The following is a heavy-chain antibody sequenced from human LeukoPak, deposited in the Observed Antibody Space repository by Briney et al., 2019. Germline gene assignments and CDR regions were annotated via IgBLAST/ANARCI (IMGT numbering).Heavy chain of an antibody. CDR1: GFTFDKYS. CDR2: ITSSGSYI. CDR3: VRDYDSRWYFDS. V-gene: IGHV3-21*01. Sequence: GESLRLSCAASGFTFDKYSMNWVRQAPGKGLEWVSSITSSGSYIYYSDSLKGRFTISRDNAKNSLYLQMNSLRAEDTAVYYCVRDYDSRWYFDSWGQGTLVTVSS. D-gene: IGHD6-13*01. J-gene: IGHJ4*02.